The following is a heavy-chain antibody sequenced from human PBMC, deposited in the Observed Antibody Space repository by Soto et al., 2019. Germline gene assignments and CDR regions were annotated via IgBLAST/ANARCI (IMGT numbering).Heavy chain of an antibody. CDR2: ISYDGSNK. D-gene: IGHD6-13*01. Sequence: RGSLRLSCAASGFTFSSYAMHWVRQAPGKGLEWVAVISYDGSNKYYADSVKGRFTISRDNSKNTLYLQMNSLRAEDTAVYYCARDRQQHWYFDLWGRGTLVTVSS. CDR1: GFTFSSYA. J-gene: IGHJ2*01. V-gene: IGHV3-30*04. CDR3: ARDRQQHWYFDL.